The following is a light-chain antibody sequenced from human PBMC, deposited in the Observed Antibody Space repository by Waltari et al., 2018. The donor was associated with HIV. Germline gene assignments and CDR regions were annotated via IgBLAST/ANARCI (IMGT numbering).Light chain of an antibody. V-gene: IGLV2-14*01. Sequence: QSALTQPASVSGSSGQSIPIYCTSTHRDACGYYYVSRYQQHPGKAPKLMIYEVSNRPSGVSNRFSGSKSGNTASLTISGLQAEDEADYYCSSYTSSTTLVFGGGTKLTVL. CDR3: SSYTSSTTLV. J-gene: IGLJ2*01. CDR2: EVS. CDR1: HRDACGYYY.